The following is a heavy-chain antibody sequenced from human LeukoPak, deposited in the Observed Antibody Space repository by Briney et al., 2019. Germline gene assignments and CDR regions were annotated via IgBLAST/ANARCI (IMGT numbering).Heavy chain of an antibody. Sequence: GGSLRLSCAASGFTFSDHWMIWVRQAPGKGLEWAANIKQDGSEKNYVDSVKGRFTISRDNAKNSLYLQMNSLRAEDTAVYHCARDTNWYPIDYWGQGTLVTVSS. V-gene: IGHV3-7*03. CDR2: IKQDGSEK. J-gene: IGHJ4*02. CDR1: GFTFSDHW. CDR3: ARDTNWYPIDY. D-gene: IGHD1-1*01.